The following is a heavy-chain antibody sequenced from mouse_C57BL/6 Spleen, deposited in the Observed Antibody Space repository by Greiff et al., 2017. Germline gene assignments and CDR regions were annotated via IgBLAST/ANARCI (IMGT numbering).Heavy chain of an antibody. V-gene: IGHV1-64*01. J-gene: IGHJ2*01. CDR1: GYTFTSYW. CDR3: ARNYYFDY. Sequence: VQLQESGAELVKPGASVKLSCKASGYTFTSYWMHWVKQRPGQGLEWIGMIHPNSGSTNYNEKFKSKATLTVDKSSSTAYMQLSSLTSEDSAVYYCARNYYFDYWGQGTTLTVSS. CDR2: IHPNSGST.